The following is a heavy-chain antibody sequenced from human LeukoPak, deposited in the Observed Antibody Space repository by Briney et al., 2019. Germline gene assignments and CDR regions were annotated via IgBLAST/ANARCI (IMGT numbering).Heavy chain of an antibody. V-gene: IGHV3-23*01. CDR3: AKGVGASDY. D-gene: IGHD1-26*01. Sequence: PGGSPRLSCAASGFTFSSYGMSWVRQAPGKGLQWVSGISASGIATNSADSVKGRFTISRDDSRNTVSLQMNGLRVEDTAVYYCAKGVGASDYWGQGTLVTVSS. CDR1: GFTFSSYG. CDR2: ISASGIAT. J-gene: IGHJ4*02.